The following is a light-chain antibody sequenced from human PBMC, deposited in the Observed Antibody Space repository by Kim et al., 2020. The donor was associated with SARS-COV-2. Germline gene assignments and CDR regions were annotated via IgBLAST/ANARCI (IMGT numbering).Light chain of an antibody. CDR3: QKYNGAPWT. CDR1: QGINND. J-gene: IGKJ1*01. CDR2: AAS. V-gene: IGKV1-27*01. Sequence: APVGDRVTITCRASQGINNDLAWYQQKPGKVPKVLIYAASALQSGVPSRFSGSGSGTDFTLTISSLQPEDVGTYYCQKYNGAPWTFGQGTKVDIK.